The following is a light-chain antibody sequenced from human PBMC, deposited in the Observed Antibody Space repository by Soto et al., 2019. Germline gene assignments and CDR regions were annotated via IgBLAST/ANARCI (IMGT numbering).Light chain of an antibody. CDR1: QSVSSS. CDR3: QQYNTYLT. J-gene: IGKJ1*01. CDR2: GAS. V-gene: IGKV3-15*01. Sequence: EIVMTQSPATLSVSPGESATLSCRASQSVSSSLAWFQQKPGQAPRLLIHGASTRATGIPARFSGSGSGTEFTLTISSLQSEDFAVYYCQQYNTYLTFGQGTKVEIK.